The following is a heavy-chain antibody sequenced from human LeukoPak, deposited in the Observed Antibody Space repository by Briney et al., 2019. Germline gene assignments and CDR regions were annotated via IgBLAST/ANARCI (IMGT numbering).Heavy chain of an antibody. Sequence: GGSLRLSCAASGFTFSTYEMNWVRQGPGQGLEWVAYISTGGSPVSYADSVKGRFTISRDDAKNSLYLRMNSLRAEDTAVYYCVINPVAGTFDYWGQGTLVTVSS. V-gene: IGHV3-48*03. CDR2: ISTGGSPV. CDR1: GFTFSTYE. J-gene: IGHJ4*02. CDR3: VINPVAGTFDY. D-gene: IGHD6-19*01.